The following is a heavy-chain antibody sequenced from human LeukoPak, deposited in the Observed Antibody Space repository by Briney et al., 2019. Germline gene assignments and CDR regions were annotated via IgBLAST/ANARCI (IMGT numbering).Heavy chain of an antibody. J-gene: IGHJ4*02. V-gene: IGHV4-30-2*01. CDR3: ARGISSSGTSLLDY. Sequence: PSQTLSLTCAVSGGSISSGGYSWSWIRQPPGKGLEWIGYIYHSGSTYHNPSLKSRVTISVDRSKNQFSLKLSSVTAADTAVYYCARGISSSGTSLLDYWGQGTLVTVSS. CDR2: IYHSGST. D-gene: IGHD6-6*01. CDR1: GGSISSGGYS.